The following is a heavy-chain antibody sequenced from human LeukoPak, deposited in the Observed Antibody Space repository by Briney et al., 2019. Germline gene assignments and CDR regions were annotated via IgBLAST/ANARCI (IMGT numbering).Heavy chain of an antibody. Sequence: SETLSLTCTVSGGSISSYYWSWIRQPPGRGLELVGYIYYSGSTNYNPSLKSRVTISVDTSKNQFSLKLSSVTAADTAVYYCAREGRDGYSYFDYWGQGTLVTVSS. D-gene: IGHD5-24*01. V-gene: IGHV4-59*01. CDR1: GGSISSYY. J-gene: IGHJ4*02. CDR2: IYYSGST. CDR3: AREGRDGYSYFDY.